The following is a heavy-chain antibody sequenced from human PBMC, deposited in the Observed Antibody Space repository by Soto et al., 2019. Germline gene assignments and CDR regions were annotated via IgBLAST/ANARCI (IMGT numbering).Heavy chain of an antibody. CDR2: ISSSSSTI. CDR3: ARGAGTGRWNYYGMDV. CDR1: GSTFSSYS. D-gene: IGHD1-1*01. J-gene: IGHJ6*02. Sequence: GGSLRLSCAASGSTFSSYSMNWVRQAPGKGLEWVSYISSSSSTIYYADSVKGRFTISRDNAKNSLYLQMNSLRDEDTAVYYCARGAGTGRWNYYGMDVWGQGTTVTVSS. V-gene: IGHV3-48*02.